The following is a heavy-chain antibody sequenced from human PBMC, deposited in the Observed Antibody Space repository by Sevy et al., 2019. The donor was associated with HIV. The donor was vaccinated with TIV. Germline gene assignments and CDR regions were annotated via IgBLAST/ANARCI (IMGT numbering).Heavy chain of an antibody. CDR1: GFTFSSYS. CDR2: ISSSSSTI. V-gene: IGHV3-48*01. J-gene: IGHJ4*02. Sequence: GGSLRLSCAASGFTFSSYSMNWVRQAPGKGLEWVSYISSSSSTIYYADSVKGRFTMSRDNAKNSLYLQMNSLRAEDTAVYYCARDGAYRRLDYWGQGTLVTVSS. CDR3: ARDGAYRRLDY. D-gene: IGHD3-16*01.